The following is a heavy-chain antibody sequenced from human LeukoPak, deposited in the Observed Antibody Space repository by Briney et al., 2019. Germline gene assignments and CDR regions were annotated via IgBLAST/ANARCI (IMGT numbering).Heavy chain of an antibody. CDR2: IYYSGST. CDR1: GGSISSYY. V-gene: IGHV4-59*08. J-gene: IGHJ4*02. D-gene: IGHD3-10*01. Sequence: PSETLSLTCTVSGGSISSYYWSWIRQPPGKGLEWIGYIYYSGSTNYNPSLKSRVTISVDTSKNQFSLKLSSVTAADTAVYYCARLLRGSGSFLDYWGQGTLVTVSS. CDR3: ARLLRGSGSFLDY.